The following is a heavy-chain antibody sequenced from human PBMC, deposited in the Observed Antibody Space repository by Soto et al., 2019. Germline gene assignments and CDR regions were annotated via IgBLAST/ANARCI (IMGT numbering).Heavy chain of an antibody. CDR1: GGSISSYY. CDR3: AAVGADGYSGDY. CDR2: IYTSGST. D-gene: IGHD5-18*01. V-gene: IGHV4-4*07. Sequence: QVQLQESGPGLVKPSETLSLTCTVYGGSISSYYWSWIRQPAGKGLEWIGRIYTSGSTNYNPSLTSRATMSVTTSKNHFSLKLSSVTAADTAVYYCAAVGADGYSGDYWGQGTLVTVS. J-gene: IGHJ4*02.